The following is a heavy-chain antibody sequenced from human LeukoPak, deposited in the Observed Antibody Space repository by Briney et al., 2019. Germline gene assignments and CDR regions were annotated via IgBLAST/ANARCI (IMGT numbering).Heavy chain of an antibody. V-gene: IGHV6-1*01. D-gene: IGHD6-19*01. CDR2: TYYRSKWYN. CDR3: ARVRGSPKSIAVAGRYYYYYMDV. CDR1: GDSVSSNSAA. J-gene: IGHJ6*03. Sequence: SQTLSLTCAISGDSVSSNSAAWNWIRQSPSRGLEWLGRTYYRSKWYNDYAVSVKSRITINPDTSKNQFSLQLNSVTPEDTAVYYCARVRGSPKSIAVAGRYYYYYMDVWGKGTTVTVSS.